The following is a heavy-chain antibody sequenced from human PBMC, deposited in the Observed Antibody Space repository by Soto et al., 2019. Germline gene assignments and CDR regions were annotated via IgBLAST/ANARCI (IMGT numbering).Heavy chain of an antibody. CDR1: GFTFSSYG. D-gene: IGHD3-22*01. CDR3: ARDGDSSGYYYFQH. V-gene: IGHV3-33*01. CDR2: IWYDGSNK. Sequence: QVQLVESGGGVVQPGRSLRLSCAASGFTFSSYGMHWVRQAPGKGLEWVAVIWYDGSNKYYADSVKGRFTISRDNSKNTLYLQMKSLRAEDTAVYYCARDGDSSGYYYFQHWGQGTLVTVSS. J-gene: IGHJ1*01.